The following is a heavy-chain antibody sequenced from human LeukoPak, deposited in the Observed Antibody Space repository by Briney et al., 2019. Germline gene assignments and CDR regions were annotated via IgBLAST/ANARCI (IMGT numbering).Heavy chain of an antibody. D-gene: IGHD3-3*01. Sequence: PGRSLRLSCAASRFTFSSYAMHWVRQAPGKGPEWVAVISYDGSNKYYADSVKGRFTISRDNSKNTLYLQMNSLRAEDTAVYYCARDGLEWLLERPYYYYYMDVWGKGTTVTVSS. CDR1: RFTFSSYA. J-gene: IGHJ6*03. CDR3: ARDGLEWLLERPYYYYYMDV. CDR2: ISYDGSNK. V-gene: IGHV3-30-3*01.